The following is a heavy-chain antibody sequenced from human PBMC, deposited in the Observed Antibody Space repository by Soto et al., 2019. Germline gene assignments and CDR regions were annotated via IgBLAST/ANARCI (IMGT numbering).Heavy chain of an antibody. CDR3: ARSVAAPGAHIDY. Sequence: PSETLCFNCIFPGGPISVSYWSWIRQSPGKGLEWLGYVYYTGSTNYSPSLRSRVSISVDTSKNEFSLRLSSVTAADTAVYLCARSVAAPGAHIDYWGQGTQVTVS. V-gene: IGHV4-59*01. CDR1: GGPISVSY. D-gene: IGHD6-13*01. J-gene: IGHJ4*02. CDR2: VYYTGST.